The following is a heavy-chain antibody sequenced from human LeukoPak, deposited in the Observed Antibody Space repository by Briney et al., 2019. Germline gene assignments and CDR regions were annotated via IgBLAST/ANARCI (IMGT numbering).Heavy chain of an antibody. J-gene: IGHJ4*02. V-gene: IGHV4-30-4*08. CDR3: ARYTVVPVFDY. Sequence: PSETLSLTCTVSGGSISSGDYYWSWIRQPPGKGLEWIGYIYYSGSTYYNPSLKSRVTISVDTPKNQFSLKLSSVTAADTAVYYCARYTVVPVFDYWGQGTLVTVSS. CDR1: GGSISSGDYY. CDR2: IYYSGST. D-gene: IGHD2-2*01.